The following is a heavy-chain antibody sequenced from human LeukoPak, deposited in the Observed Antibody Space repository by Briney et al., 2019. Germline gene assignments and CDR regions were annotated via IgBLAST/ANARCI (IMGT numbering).Heavy chain of an antibody. CDR2: IYSSGNT. Sequence: SETLSLTCSFSGDSISTYYWSWLRQSPGKGLEWIGHIYSSGNTDYNSSLKSRVTISVDTSKSQFSLRLSSVTATDTAVYYCARLRWQLVGPYFDYWGQGILVTVSS. J-gene: IGHJ4*02. CDR1: GDSISTYY. CDR3: ARLRWQLVGPYFDY. D-gene: IGHD1-26*01. V-gene: IGHV4-59*01.